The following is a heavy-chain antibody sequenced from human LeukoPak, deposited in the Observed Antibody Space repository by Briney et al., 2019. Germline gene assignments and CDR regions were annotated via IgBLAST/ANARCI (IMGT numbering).Heavy chain of an antibody. D-gene: IGHD6-19*01. V-gene: IGHV1-8*01. J-gene: IGHJ4*02. CDR2: MNPNSGNT. CDR3: ARGPPLAVAGMGRDYFDY. Sequence: ASVKVSCKASGYTFTSYDINWVRQATGQGLEWMGWMNPNSGNTGYAQKFQGRVTMTRNTSISTAYMELSSLRSEDTAVYYCARGPPLAVAGMGRDYFDYWGQGTLVTVSS. CDR1: GYTFTSYD.